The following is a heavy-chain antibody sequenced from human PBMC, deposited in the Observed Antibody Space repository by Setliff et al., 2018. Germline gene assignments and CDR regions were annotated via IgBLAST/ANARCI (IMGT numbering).Heavy chain of an antibody. J-gene: IGHJ4*02. Sequence: SETLSLTCTVSGGGSINNYYWSWVRQSPGKGLEWIGFVHFGGDTNYNPSLKSRVTMSADTSNNQFSLNLISVTAADTAVYFCARQPSSGAYYNPRPYYFDYWGQGTLVTVSS. V-gene: IGHV4-59*08. CDR2: VHFGGDT. CDR1: GGGSINNYY. D-gene: IGHD3-10*01. CDR3: ARQPSSGAYYNPRPYYFDY.